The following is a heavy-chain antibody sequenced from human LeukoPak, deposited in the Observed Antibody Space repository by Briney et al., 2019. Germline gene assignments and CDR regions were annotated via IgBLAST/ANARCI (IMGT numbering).Heavy chain of an antibody. CDR2: ISSSGGSI. D-gene: IGHD6-19*01. V-gene: IGHV3-11*04. CDR3: ARASQWLPTDY. J-gene: IGHJ4*02. Sequence: GGSLRLSCAASGFTVSSNYMSWIRQAPGKGLEWVSYISSSGGSIYYADSVKGRFTISRDNAKNSLYLQMNSLRAEDTAVYYCARASQWLPTDYWGQGTLATVSS. CDR1: GFTVSSNY.